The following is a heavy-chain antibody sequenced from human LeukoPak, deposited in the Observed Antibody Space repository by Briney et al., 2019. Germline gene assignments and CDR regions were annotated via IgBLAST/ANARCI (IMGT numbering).Heavy chain of an antibody. V-gene: IGHV3-49*02. CDR1: GSTLCYYL. CDR2: ISGGTT. D-gene: IGHD6-19*01. Sequence: GRPLPLLCTGSGSTLCYYLLSWLCHATRTGLEWICFISGGTTEYAASVKGRFTISRDDSTSIAYLQMNSLTTEDTAVYYCSRGSGWLSVYWGQGTLVTVSS. CDR3: SRGSGWLSVY. J-gene: IGHJ4*02.